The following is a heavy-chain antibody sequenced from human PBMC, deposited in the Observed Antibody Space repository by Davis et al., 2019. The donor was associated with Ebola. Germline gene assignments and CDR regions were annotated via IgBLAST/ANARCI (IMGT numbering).Heavy chain of an antibody. CDR2: VYYNGGT. CDR3: VRRPNDDSTGYYRNWFDP. D-gene: IGHD3-22*01. J-gene: IGHJ5*02. CDR1: GGSISSSSYF. V-gene: IGHV4-39*01. Sequence: PSETLSLTCTVSGGSISSSSYFWGWIRQPPGKGLEWIGHVYYNGGTSYNPSLKSRVTVSIDTSKNQFSLHMGSVTAADTALYYCVRRPNDDSTGYYRNWFDPWGQGTLVTVSS.